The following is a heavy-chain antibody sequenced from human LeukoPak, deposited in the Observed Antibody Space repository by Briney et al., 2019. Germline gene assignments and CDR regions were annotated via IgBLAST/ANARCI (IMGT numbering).Heavy chain of an antibody. J-gene: IGHJ3*02. CDR2: ISAYNGNT. CDR1: GYTFTSYG. Sequence: ASVKVSCKASGYTFTSYGISWVRQAPGQGLEWMGWISAYNGNTNYAQKLQGRVTMTTDTSTSTAYLELRSLRSDDTAVYYCAGGPLGYCSSTSCLGTAFDIWGQGTMVTVSS. V-gene: IGHV1-18*01. CDR3: AGGPLGYCSSTSCLGTAFDI. D-gene: IGHD2-2*01.